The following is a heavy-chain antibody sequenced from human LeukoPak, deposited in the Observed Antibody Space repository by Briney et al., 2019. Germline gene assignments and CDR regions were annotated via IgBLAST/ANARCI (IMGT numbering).Heavy chain of an antibody. V-gene: IGHV3-7*01. J-gene: IGHJ4*02. CDR2: IKQDGSEK. Sequence: PGGPLRLSCAASGFTFSNYWMSWVRQAPGKGLEWVANIKQDGSEKYYVDSVKGRFTISRDNAKNSLYLQMNSLRAEDTAVYYCARGCSGGVCYLIDYWGQGTLVTVSS. D-gene: IGHD2-8*02. CDR1: GFTFSNYW. CDR3: ARGCSGGVCYLIDY.